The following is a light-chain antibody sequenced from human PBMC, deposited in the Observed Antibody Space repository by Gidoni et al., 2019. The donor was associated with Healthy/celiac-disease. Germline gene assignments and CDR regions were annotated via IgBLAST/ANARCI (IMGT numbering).Light chain of an antibody. CDR2: GRN. CDR1: SLRSYY. J-gene: IGLJ3*02. Sequence: SSELTQDPAVSVALGQTVRITCKGDSLRSYYESWYQQKPGQAPVLVIYGRNNRPSGIPDRFSGSSSGNTASLTITGAHAEDEADYDCYSRDSSGSHLSVFGGGTKLTVL. CDR3: YSRDSSGSHLSV. V-gene: IGLV3-19*01.